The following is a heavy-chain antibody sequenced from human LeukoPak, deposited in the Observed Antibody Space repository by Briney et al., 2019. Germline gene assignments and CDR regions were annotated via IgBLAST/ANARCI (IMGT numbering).Heavy chain of an antibody. J-gene: IGHJ4*02. CDR3: AREVYYDTSGYYPDY. D-gene: IGHD3-22*01. V-gene: IGHV3-30*02. Sequence: GGSLRLSCAASGFTFSSFGMHWVRQAPGKGLEWVAFIRYDGSNKYYADSVKGRFTISRDNSKNTLYLQMNSLRAEDTALYYCAREVYYDTSGYYPDYWGQGTLVTVSS. CDR2: IRYDGSNK. CDR1: GFTFSSFG.